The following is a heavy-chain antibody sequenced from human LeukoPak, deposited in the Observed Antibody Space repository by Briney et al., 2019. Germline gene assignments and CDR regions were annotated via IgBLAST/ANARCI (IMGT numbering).Heavy chain of an antibody. J-gene: IGHJ5*02. CDR2: ISAYNGNT. D-gene: IGHD4-23*01. V-gene: IGHV1-18*01. CDR1: GYTFTSYG. CDR3: ARDYNYGGNVGPSNH. Sequence: ASVKVSCKASGYTFTSYGISWVRQAPGQGLEWMGWISAYNGNTNYAQKLQGRVTMTTDTSTSTAYMELRSLRSDDTAVYYRARDYNYGGNVGPSNHWGQGTLVTVSS.